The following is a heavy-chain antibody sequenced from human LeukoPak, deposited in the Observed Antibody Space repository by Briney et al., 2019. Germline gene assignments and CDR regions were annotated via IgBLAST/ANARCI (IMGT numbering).Heavy chain of an antibody. J-gene: IGHJ6*03. CDR3: AASGFGFGELPSYFYYYMDV. Sequence: SVKVSCKASGFTFTRSAMQWVRQARGQRLEWIGWIVVGSGNTKYAQKFQERVTITRDMSTGTAYMELSSLRSENTAVYYCAASGFGFGELPSYFYYYMDVWGKGTTVTISS. CDR2: IVVGSGNT. CDR1: GFTFTRSA. D-gene: IGHD3-10*01. V-gene: IGHV1-58*02.